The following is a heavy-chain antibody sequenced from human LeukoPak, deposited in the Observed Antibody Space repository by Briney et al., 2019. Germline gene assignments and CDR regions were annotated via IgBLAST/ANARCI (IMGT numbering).Heavy chain of an antibody. CDR1: GFTFSSYW. CDR3: ARVGGSNAFDI. V-gene: IGHV3-74*01. Sequence: PGGSLRLSCAAPGFTFSSYWVHWVRQAPGKGLVWVSPINSDGSSTSYADSVKGRFTISRDNVKNTLSLQMNSLRAEDTAVYYCARVGGSNAFDIWGQGTMVIVSS. D-gene: IGHD1-26*01. J-gene: IGHJ3*02. CDR2: INSDGSST.